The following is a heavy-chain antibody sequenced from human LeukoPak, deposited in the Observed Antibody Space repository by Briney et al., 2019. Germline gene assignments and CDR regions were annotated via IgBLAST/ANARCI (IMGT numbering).Heavy chain of an antibody. V-gene: IGHV1-8*01. J-gene: IGHJ2*01. Sequence: GASVKVSCKASGYTFTSYDINWVRQATGQGLGWMGWMNPNSGNTGYAQKFQGRVTMTRNTSISTAYMELSSLRSEDTAVYYCAAVVTPNPIHWYFDLWGRGTLVTVSS. CDR1: GYTFTSYD. D-gene: IGHD2-21*02. CDR3: AAVVTPNPIHWYFDL. CDR2: MNPNSGNT.